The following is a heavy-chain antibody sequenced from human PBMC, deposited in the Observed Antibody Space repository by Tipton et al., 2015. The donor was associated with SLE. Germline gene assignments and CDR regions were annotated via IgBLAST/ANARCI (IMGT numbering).Heavy chain of an antibody. J-gene: IGHJ4*02. CDR3: ARHYAFTVDY. V-gene: IGHV4-59*08. D-gene: IGHD2-2*01. CDR2: IFYSGTT. Sequence: LRLSCTVSGVSISSYYWSWIRQPPGKGLEWIAFIFYSGTTSYNPSLKSRVTISGDTSKNQLSLKLSSGTAADTAVYYCARHYAFTVDYWGQGTLVTVSS. CDR1: GVSISSYY.